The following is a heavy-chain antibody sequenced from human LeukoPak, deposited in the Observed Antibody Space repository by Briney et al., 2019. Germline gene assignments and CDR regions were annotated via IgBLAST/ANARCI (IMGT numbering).Heavy chain of an antibody. CDR1: GFTFSNYW. CDR2: IKQDGSDK. J-gene: IGHJ4*02. D-gene: IGHD2-2*01. Sequence: GGSLRLSCAASGFTFSNYWMTWVRQAPGKGLEWVASIKQDGSDKYYADSVQGRFAISRDNAKNSLSLQMYSLAAEDSALYYCARAGPYCDRTTCYFDYWGQGILVTVSS. CDR3: ARAGPYCDRTTCYFDY. V-gene: IGHV3-7*04.